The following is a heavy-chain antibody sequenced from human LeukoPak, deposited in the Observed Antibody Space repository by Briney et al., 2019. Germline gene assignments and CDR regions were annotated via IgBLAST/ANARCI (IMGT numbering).Heavy chain of an antibody. Sequence: GVSLRLSCAASGFTFSAYAMHWVRQAPGKGLEWVAIISYNESKKYYADSVKGRFTISRDISKNTLYLQMNSLRAEDTAVYYCARDSVTTGYDFAYWGQGTLVTVSS. CDR1: GFTFSAYA. CDR2: ISYNESKK. CDR3: ARDSVTTGYDFAY. J-gene: IGHJ4*02. D-gene: IGHD4-17*01. V-gene: IGHV3-30-3*01.